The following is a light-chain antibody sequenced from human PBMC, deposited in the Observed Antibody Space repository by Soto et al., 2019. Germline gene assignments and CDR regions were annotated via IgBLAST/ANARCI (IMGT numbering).Light chain of an antibody. J-gene: IGKJ4*01. Sequence: DIQMTQSPSSLSASVGDRVTITCRASQDINNYLAWYQQRPGKVPKLLIYAASTLQSGVPSRFSGSGSGTDLTLTISSRQPEDVATYYCQKYDIAPRTFGGGTKVEIK. CDR1: QDINNY. CDR3: QKYDIAPRT. V-gene: IGKV1-27*01. CDR2: AAS.